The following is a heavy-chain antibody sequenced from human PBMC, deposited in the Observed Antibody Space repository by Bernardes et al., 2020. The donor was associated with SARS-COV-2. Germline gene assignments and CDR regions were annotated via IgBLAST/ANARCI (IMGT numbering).Heavy chain of an antibody. CDR2: IYSNGNT. J-gene: IGHJ4*02. D-gene: IGHD6-13*01. CDR1: GFIVSSNY. CDR3: ARDYPDPAD. V-gene: IGHV3-66*01. Sequence: GGSLRLSCAASGFIVSSNYMSWVRQAPGKGLEWVSVIYSNGNTYYADSVKARFTISRDNSKNTLYLQMNSLKAEDTAVYYCARDYPDPADWGQGTLVTVPS.